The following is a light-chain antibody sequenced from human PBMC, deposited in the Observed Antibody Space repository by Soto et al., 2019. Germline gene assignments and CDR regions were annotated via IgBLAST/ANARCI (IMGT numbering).Light chain of an antibody. CDR1: QSVSSSY. J-gene: IGKJ5*01. V-gene: IGKV3-15*01. CDR2: GAS. CDR3: QQYKSWPIT. Sequence: EIVLTQSPGTLSLSPGEGATLSCRASQSVSSSYLAWYQQQPGQAPRLLMYGASTRATGIPARFSGSGSGTEFTLTISGLQSEDSAIYFCQQYKSWPITFGQGTRLEIK.